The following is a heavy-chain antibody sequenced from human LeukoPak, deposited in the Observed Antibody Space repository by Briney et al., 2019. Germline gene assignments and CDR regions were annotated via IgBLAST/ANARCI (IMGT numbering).Heavy chain of an antibody. V-gene: IGHV4-4*02. CDR2: IYHSGST. D-gene: IGHD3-22*01. CDR3: ASGAYYYDSSGYYPYFDY. Sequence: SETLSLTCAVSGGSISRSNWWSWVRQPPGKGLEWIGEIYHSGSTNYNPSLKSRVTISVDKSKNQFSLKLSSVTAADTAVYYCASGAYYYDSSGYYPYFDYWGQGTLVTVSS. J-gene: IGHJ4*02. CDR1: GGSISRSNW.